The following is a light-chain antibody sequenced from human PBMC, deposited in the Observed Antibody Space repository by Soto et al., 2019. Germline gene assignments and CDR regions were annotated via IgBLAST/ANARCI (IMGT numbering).Light chain of an antibody. V-gene: IGKV3-20*01. Sequence: IGMTQSPSTLSISQGERATLSCRASQSLNRDLAWYQQKSGQSPRLLIYDVSIRATGVPYRFSGSGSGTDFTLTISRLEPEDFAVYYCQQYGSSPVTFGQGTKVDIK. CDR1: QSLNRD. CDR3: QQYGSSPVT. J-gene: IGKJ1*01. CDR2: DVS.